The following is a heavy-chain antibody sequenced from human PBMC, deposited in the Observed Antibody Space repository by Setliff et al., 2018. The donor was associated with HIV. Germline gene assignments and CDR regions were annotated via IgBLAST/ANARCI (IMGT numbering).Heavy chain of an antibody. J-gene: IGHJ5*02. CDR2: IYTSGNT. D-gene: IGHD3-3*01. CDR1: GGSFSSVSYY. V-gene: IGHV4-61*02. Sequence: PSETLSLTCTVSGGSFSSVSYYWNWIRQPAGKGLEWIGRIYTSGNTNYNPSLKSRVTIAVDTSKNQFSLKLSSVTAADTAVYYCARRGDFWSGYRNEGWFDPWGQGTLVTVSS. CDR3: ARRGDFWSGYRNEGWFDP.